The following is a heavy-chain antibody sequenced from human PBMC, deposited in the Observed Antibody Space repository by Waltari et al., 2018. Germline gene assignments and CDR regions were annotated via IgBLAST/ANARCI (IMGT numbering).Heavy chain of an antibody. Sequence: EVQLVESGGGLVQPGGSLRLSCAASGFTLSSYWMSWVRQAPGKGLDWVANIKKDGREEYYVDSVRGRFTISRDNAKNSLYLQMNSLRPEDTAVYYCARDQWFAFDIWGQGTMVTVPS. D-gene: IGHD3-22*01. J-gene: IGHJ3*02. V-gene: IGHV3-7*01. CDR3: ARDQWFAFDI. CDR1: GFTLSSYW. CDR2: IKKDGREE.